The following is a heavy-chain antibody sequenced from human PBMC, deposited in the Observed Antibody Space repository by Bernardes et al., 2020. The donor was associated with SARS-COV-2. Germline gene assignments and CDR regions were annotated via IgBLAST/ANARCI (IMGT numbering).Heavy chain of an antibody. Sequence: GGSLRLSCAASGFTFSSYWTSWVRQGPGKGLEWVANIKGDGSQRSSADSLRGRFVISRDNAKNLLFLEMNSLRADDTAVYYCARIDDVTGRDCWGQGTLVTVSS. CDR1: GFTFSSYW. CDR2: IKGDGSQR. D-gene: IGHD3-9*01. V-gene: IGHV3-7*01. CDR3: ARIDDVTGRDC. J-gene: IGHJ4*02.